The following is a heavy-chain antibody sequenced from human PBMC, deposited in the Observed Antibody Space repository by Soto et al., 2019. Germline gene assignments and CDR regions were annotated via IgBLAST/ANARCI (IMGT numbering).Heavy chain of an antibody. J-gene: IGHJ6*02. V-gene: IGHV3-21*01. D-gene: IGHD3-10*01. CDR1: GFTFTTYS. Sequence: EVELVESGGGLVKPGGSLRLSCVASGFTFTTYSLNWVRQAPGKGLEWVSSISSSSSYIYYADSVEGRFTISRDNAKNSLYLQMNGLRAEDTAVYYCAGEPGYYHGMDVWGQGITVTVSS. CDR2: ISSSSSYI. CDR3: AGEPGYYHGMDV.